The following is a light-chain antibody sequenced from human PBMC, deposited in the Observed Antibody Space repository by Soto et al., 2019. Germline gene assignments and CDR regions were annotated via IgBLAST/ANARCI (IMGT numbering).Light chain of an antibody. CDR1: QSLSGN. CDR2: RAT. CDR3: RQYSQWPPWT. V-gene: IGKV3-15*01. Sequence: EIVMTQSAATLAGSPGETVTLSGRASQSLSGNLAWYQQKPGQAPSLLIFRATTSATGVPASFSGRGSGTESTLTISGLQSEDFAVYYCRQYSQWPPWTFGPGTKVEIK. J-gene: IGKJ1*01.